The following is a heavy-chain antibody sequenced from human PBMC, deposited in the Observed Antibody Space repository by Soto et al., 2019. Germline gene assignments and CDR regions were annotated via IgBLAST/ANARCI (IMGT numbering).Heavy chain of an antibody. J-gene: IGHJ4*02. CDR2: ISYDGNNK. CDR3: VRGGGPYGGNPIDY. CDR1: GFTFSSYA. D-gene: IGHD2-15*01. V-gene: IGHV3-30-3*01. Sequence: QVQLVESGGGVVQPGRSLRLSCAASGFTFSSYAMHWVRQAPGKGLEWVAVISYDGNNKYYADSVKGRFTISRDNSKNTLYLQMNSLRAEDTAVYYCVRGGGPYGGNPIDYWGQGTLVTVSS.